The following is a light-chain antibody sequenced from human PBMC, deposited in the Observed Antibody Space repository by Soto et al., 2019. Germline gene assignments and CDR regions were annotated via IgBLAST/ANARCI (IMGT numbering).Light chain of an antibody. J-gene: IGKJ1*01. CDR3: RRYVSSPQT. CDR1: QSGSDY. V-gene: IGKV3-11*01. Sequence: CRGESKKNSCMASQSGSDYLAWYQQKPGQAPRLLIYDASNRATGIPARFSGSGSGTDFSLTISRLDPEDLATRYCRRYVSSPQTFDQETEVDIK. CDR2: DAS.